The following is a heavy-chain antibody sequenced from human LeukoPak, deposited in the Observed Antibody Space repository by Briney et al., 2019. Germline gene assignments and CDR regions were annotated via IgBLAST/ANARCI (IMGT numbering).Heavy chain of an antibody. V-gene: IGHV3-53*01. Sequence: PGGSLRLSCAASEFTVSGNYMSWVRLAPGKGLEWISAIYRSGATYYTDSVKGRFTISRDNSKDTLYLQMNSLRVDDTAVHYCLRGDQAFFGYWGPGTLITVSS. D-gene: IGHD2-2*01. CDR1: EFTVSGNY. CDR2: IYRSGAT. CDR3: LRGDQAFFGY. J-gene: IGHJ4*02.